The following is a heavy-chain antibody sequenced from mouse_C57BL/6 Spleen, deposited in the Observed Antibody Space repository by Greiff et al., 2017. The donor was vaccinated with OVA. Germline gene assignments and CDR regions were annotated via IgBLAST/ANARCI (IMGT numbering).Heavy chain of an antibody. CDR3: AILDAMDY. CDR2: ISSGSSTI. J-gene: IGHJ4*01. D-gene: IGHD1-1*01. CDR1: GFTFSDYG. V-gene: IGHV5-17*01. Sequence: DVKLVESGGGLVKPGGSLKLSCAASGFTFSDYGMHWVRQAPEKGLEWVAYISSGSSTIYYADTVKGRFTISRDNAKNTLFLQMTSLRSEDTAMYYCAILDAMDYWGQGTSVTVSS.